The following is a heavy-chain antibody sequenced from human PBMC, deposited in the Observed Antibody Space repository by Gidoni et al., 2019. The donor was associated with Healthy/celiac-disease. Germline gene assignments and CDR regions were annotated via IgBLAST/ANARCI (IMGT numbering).Heavy chain of an antibody. Sequence: EVQLVESGGGLVKPGGSLRLSCAASGFTFSNAWMSWVRQAPGKGLEWVGSIKSKTDGGTTDYAAPVKGRFTISRDDSKNTLYLQMNSLKTEDTAVYYCSRNLGIDGMDVWGQGTTVTVSS. V-gene: IGHV3-15*01. D-gene: IGHD1-1*01. CDR3: SRNLGIDGMDV. CDR2: IKSKTDGGTT. CDR1: GFTFSNAW. J-gene: IGHJ6*02.